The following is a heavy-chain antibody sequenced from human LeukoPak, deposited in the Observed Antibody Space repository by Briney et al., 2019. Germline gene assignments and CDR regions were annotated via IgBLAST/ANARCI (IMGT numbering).Heavy chain of an antibody. CDR2: IYPGDSDT. CDR3: ARQSDSSGYESGPFDY. V-gene: IGHV5-51*01. CDR1: GYSFTSYW. J-gene: IGHJ4*02. D-gene: IGHD3-22*01. Sequence: GESLKISCTGSGYSFTSYWIGWVRQMPGKGLEWMGIIYPGDSDTRYSPSFQGQVTISADKSISTAYLQWSSLKASDTAMYYCARQSDSSGYESGPFDYWGQGTLVTVSS.